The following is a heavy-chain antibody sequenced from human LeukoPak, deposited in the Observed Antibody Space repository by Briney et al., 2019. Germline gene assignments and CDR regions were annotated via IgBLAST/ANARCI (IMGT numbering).Heavy chain of an antibody. CDR3: ARHHRVLRYFDWLLPVWDDAFDI. Sequence: ASVKVSCKASGYTFTSYAMHWVRQAPGQRLEWMGWINAGNGNTKYSQEFQGRVTITRDTSASTAYMELSSLRSEDMAVYYCARHHRVLRYFDWLLPVWDDAFDIWGQGTMVTVSS. J-gene: IGHJ3*02. CDR2: INAGNGNT. D-gene: IGHD3-9*01. CDR1: GYTFTSYA. V-gene: IGHV1-3*03.